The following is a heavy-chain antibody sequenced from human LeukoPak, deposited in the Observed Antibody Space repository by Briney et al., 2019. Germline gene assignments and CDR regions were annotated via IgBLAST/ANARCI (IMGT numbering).Heavy chain of an antibody. J-gene: IGHJ4*02. V-gene: IGHV4-38-2*02. CDR3: AREIKEWELAFDY. CDR1: GYSLSSGYS. D-gene: IGHD1-26*01. CDR2: IFLSGST. Sequence: SETLSLTCAVSGYSLSSGYSWGWIRQPPGKGLEGIGSIFLSGSTHYNPSLKSRVTISVDTSKNQFSLKLSSVTAADTAVYYCAREIKEWELAFDYWGQGTLVTVSS.